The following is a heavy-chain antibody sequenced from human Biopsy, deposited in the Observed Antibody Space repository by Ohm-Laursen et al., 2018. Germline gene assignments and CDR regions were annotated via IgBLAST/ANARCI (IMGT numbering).Heavy chain of an antibody. CDR1: GFAFNLYE. V-gene: IGHV3-48*03. CDR2: IYGGGNPV. D-gene: IGHD1-26*01. CDR3: ARLNSGTYDASDL. Sequence: SLRLSCPASGFAFNLYEMNWVRQAPGKGMEWISYIYGGGNPVSYADSVKGRFTISRDNAHNSLYLHMNSLRAEDTAVYYCARLNSGTYDASDLWGQGTMVIVSS. J-gene: IGHJ3*01.